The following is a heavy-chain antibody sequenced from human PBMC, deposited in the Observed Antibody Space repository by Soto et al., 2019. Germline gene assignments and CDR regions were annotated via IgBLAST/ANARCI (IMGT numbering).Heavy chain of an antibody. D-gene: IGHD4-17*01. CDR3: ARRTTRLGDAFDI. CDR1: GFTFSDYY. Sequence: QVQLVESGGGLVKPGGSLRLSCAASGFTFSDYYMSWIRQAPGKGLEWVSYISSSSSYTNYADSVKGRFTISRDNAKNSLYLQMNSLRAEDTAVYYCARRTTRLGDAFDIWGQGTMVTVSS. CDR2: ISSSSSYT. J-gene: IGHJ3*02. V-gene: IGHV3-11*06.